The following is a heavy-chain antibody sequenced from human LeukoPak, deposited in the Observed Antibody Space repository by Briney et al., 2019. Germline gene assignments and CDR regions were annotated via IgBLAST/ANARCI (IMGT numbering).Heavy chain of an antibody. Sequence: AGGSLRLSCAASGFTFSSYAMSWVRQAPGKGLEWVSAISGSGGSTYYADSVKGRFTISRDNSKSTLFLEMSSPRAEDTAVYYCAKQTRYDSPAGGRGFDYWGQGTLVTVSS. CDR2: ISGSGGST. CDR1: GFTFSSYA. J-gene: IGHJ4*02. D-gene: IGHD3-22*01. V-gene: IGHV3-23*01. CDR3: AKQTRYDSPAGGRGFDY.